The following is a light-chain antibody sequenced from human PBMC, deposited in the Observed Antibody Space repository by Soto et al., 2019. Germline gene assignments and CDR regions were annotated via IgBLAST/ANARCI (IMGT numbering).Light chain of an antibody. CDR1: QSITTS. CDR2: DAS. J-gene: IGKJ1*01. V-gene: IGKV1-5*01. CDR3: QQYNRFSWT. Sequence: DIQMTQSPSTLSASVGDRVTITCRASQSITTSLAWYQQRPGKAPKLLIYDASSLEGGVPSRFSGSGSGTEFTLIIGSLQPDDFATYHCQQYNRFSWTFGQGTKVEIK.